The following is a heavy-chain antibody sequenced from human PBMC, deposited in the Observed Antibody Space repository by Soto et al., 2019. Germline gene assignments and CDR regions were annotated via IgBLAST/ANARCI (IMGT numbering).Heavy chain of an antibody. Sequence: SVKVSCKASVGTFSSYAISWVRQAPGQGLEWMGGIIPIFGTANYAQKFQGRVTITADESTSTAYMELSSLRSEDTAVYYCARESTGGYYYYGMDVWGQGTTVTVSS. J-gene: IGHJ6*02. CDR1: VGTFSSYA. D-gene: IGHD4-4*01. V-gene: IGHV1-69*13. CDR2: IIPIFGTA. CDR3: ARESTGGYYYYGMDV.